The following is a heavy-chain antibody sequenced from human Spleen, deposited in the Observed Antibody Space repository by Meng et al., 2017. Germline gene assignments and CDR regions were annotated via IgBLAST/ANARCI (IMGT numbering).Heavy chain of an antibody. J-gene: IGHJ4*02. CDR2: ISSSSTYI. CDR3: AKGLHGPGIAVAGTTYFDY. V-gene: IGHV3-21*04. CDR1: GFTFSSYS. D-gene: IGHD6-19*01. Sequence: GESLKISCAASGFTFSSYSMNWVRQAPGKGLEWVSSISSSSTYIYYADSVRGRVTISRDNAKKSLYLQMNSLRAEDTAVYYCAKGLHGPGIAVAGTTYFDYWGQGTLVTVSS.